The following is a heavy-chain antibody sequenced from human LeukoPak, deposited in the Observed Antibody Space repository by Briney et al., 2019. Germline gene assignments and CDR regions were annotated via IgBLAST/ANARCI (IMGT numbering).Heavy chain of an antibody. CDR3: ARDGVNITGTTVNWFDP. V-gene: IGHV3-48*03. D-gene: IGHD1-20*01. CDR2: IGTSDGTI. CDR1: GFTFTSFE. J-gene: IGHJ5*02. Sequence: GALRLSCEASGFTFTSFEMNWVRQAPGKGLEWVSYIGTSDGTIYYADSVKGRFTISRDNAKNSLYLQMNSLRDEDTAVYYCARDGVNITGTTVNWFDPWGQGTLVTVSS.